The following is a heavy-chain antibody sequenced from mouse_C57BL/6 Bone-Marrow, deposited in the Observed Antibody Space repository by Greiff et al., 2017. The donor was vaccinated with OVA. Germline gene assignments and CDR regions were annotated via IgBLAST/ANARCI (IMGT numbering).Heavy chain of an antibody. J-gene: IGHJ4*01. Sequence: EVQLVESVAELVRPGASVKLSCTASGFNIKNTYMHWVKQRPEQGLEWIGRIDPANGNTKYAPKFQGKATITADTSSNTAYLQLSSLTSEDTAIYYCAREGITTVVGAYYYAMDYWGQGTSVTVSS. CDR3: AREGITTVVGAYYYAMDY. CDR2: IDPANGNT. V-gene: IGHV14-3*01. D-gene: IGHD1-1*01. CDR1: GFNIKNTY.